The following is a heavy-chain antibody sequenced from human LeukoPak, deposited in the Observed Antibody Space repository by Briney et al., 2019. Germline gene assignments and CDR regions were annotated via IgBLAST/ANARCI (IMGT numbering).Heavy chain of an antibody. CDR2: MNPNSGNT. V-gene: IGHV1-8*01. CDR3: ATARIAARLQKRDWFDP. J-gene: IGHJ5*02. Sequence: ASGKLSCNASGYTFTSYDINWLRQATGQRLEGMGWMNPNSGNTGYAQKLQGRVTMTRNTSISTAYMELSSMRAEDTAVYYCATARIAARLQKRDWFDPWGQGTLVTVSS. D-gene: IGHD6-6*01. CDR1: GYTFTSYD.